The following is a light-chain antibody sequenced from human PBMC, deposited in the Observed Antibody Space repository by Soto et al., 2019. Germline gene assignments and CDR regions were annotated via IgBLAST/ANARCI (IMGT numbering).Light chain of an antibody. V-gene: IGKV1-5*03. J-gene: IGKJ1*01. CDR3: QQYNRYWT. CDR1: QSISNW. CDR2: LAS. Sequence: DIQMTQSPSTLSASVVDRVTITFRASQSISNWLAWYQQKPGKAPKLLIYLASSLESGVPSRFSGSGSGTEFTLTISNLQPDDFATYYCQQYNRYWTFGQGTKVDIK.